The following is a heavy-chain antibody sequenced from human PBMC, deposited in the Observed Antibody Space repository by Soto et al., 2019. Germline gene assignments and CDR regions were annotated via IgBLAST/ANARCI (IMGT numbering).Heavy chain of an antibody. CDR2: VRSDGDTT. Sequence: EVQVSESGGGLVQPGGSLRLSCAASGFTFSRYGMNWVRQAPGKGLEWVSGVRSDGDTTYNADSVKGRFTVSRDNFKNTVDLQMNSLRVEDTAVYYCAKGKGVGATPDGANCWGQGTLVTVSS. CDR1: GFTFSRYG. D-gene: IGHD1-26*01. V-gene: IGHV3-23*01. CDR3: AKGKGVGATPDGANC. J-gene: IGHJ4*02.